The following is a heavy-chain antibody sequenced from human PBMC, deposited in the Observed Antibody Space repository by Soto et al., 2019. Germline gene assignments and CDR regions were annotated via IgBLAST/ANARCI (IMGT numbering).Heavy chain of an antibody. CDR2: IYYSGST. Sequence: SETLSLTCTVSGGSISSYYWSWIRQPPGKGLEWIGYIYYSGSTNYNPSLKSRVTISVDTSKNQFSLKLSSVTAADTAVYYCARDSGDSSSWCFGYWGQGTLVTVSS. J-gene: IGHJ4*02. D-gene: IGHD6-6*01. V-gene: IGHV4-59*01. CDR1: GGSISSYY. CDR3: ARDSGDSSSWCFGY.